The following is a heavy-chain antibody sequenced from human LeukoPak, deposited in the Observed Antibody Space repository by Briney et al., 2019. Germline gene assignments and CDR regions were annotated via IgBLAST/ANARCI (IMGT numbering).Heavy chain of an antibody. CDR2: IKEDGSDK. V-gene: IGHV3-7*03. D-gene: IGHD3-3*01. Sequence: GGSLRLSCAASGFTFSNYWMSWVRQTPGKGLEWVANIKEDGSDKYYVDSLKGRSTISRDNAKNSLYLQMNSLRAEDTAVYYCAKDRTRHAYWGQGTLVTVSS. CDR1: GFTFSNYW. J-gene: IGHJ4*02. CDR3: AKDRTRHAY.